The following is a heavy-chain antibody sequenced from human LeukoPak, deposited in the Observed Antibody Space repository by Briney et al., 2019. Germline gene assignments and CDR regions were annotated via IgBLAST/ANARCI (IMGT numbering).Heavy chain of an antibody. CDR1: GGSISSYY. CDR2: IYYSGST. J-gene: IGHJ5*02. D-gene: IGHD3-10*01. Sequence: SETLSLTCTVSGGSISSYYWSWIRQPPGKGLEWIGYIYYSGSTNYNPSLKSRVTISVDTSKNQFSLKLSSVTAADTAVYYCVRGVVRGAESCWFDPWGQGTLVTVSS. CDR3: VRGVVRGAESCWFDP. V-gene: IGHV4-59*08.